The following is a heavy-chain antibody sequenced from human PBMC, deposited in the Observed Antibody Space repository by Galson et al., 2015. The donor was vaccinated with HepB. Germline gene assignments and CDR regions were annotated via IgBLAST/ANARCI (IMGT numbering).Heavy chain of an antibody. Sequence: TLSLTCTVSGGSISSGDYYWSWTRQPPGTGLEWIGYIYYSGSTYYNPSLKSRVTISVGTSKNQFSLKLSSVTAADTAVHYCAGARVAWSPNYYYSYYGMDVWGQGTTVTVSS. CDR1: GGSISSGDYY. D-gene: IGHD3-3*01. V-gene: IGHV4-30-4*08. CDR2: IYYSGST. J-gene: IGHJ6*02. CDR3: AGARVAWSPNYYYSYYGMDV.